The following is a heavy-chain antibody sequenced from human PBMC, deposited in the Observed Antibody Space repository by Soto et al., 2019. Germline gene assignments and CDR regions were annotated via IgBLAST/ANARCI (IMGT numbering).Heavy chain of an antibody. CDR3: ARDRTTYYYGSGSYPWFDP. V-gene: IGHV1-3*01. D-gene: IGHD3-10*01. CDR2: INAGKGDT. CDR1: GYIFINYA. Sequence: ASVKVSCKASGYIFINYAIHWVRQAPGQRLEWMGWINAGKGDTIYAQKLQGRVTMTTDTSTSTAYMELRSLRSDDTAVYYCARDRTTYYYGSGSYPWFDPWGQGTLVTVSS. J-gene: IGHJ5*02.